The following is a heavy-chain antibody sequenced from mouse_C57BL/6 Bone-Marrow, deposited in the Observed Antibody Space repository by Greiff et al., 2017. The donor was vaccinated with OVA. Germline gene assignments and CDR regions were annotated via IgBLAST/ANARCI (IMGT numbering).Heavy chain of an antibody. D-gene: IGHD1-1*01. V-gene: IGHV1-80*01. CDR3: ARPAEGSSYGFAY. Sequence: QVQLKQSGAELVKPGASVKISCKASGYAFSSYWMNWVKQRPGKGLEWIGQIYPGDGDTNYNGKFKGKATLTADKSSSTAYMQLSSLTSEDSAVYFCARPAEGSSYGFAYWGQGTLVTVSA. J-gene: IGHJ3*01. CDR2: IYPGDGDT. CDR1: GYAFSSYW.